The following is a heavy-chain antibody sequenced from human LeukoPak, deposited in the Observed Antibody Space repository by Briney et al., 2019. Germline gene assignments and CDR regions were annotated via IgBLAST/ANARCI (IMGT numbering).Heavy chain of an antibody. Sequence: PGGSLRLSCAPSGFIFSDYSLNWVRQAPGKGLGWVSSISSSSSYTKSADSVKGRFTISRDNAKNSLYLQMNSLRDEDTAVYYCASFGPGSNLDAFDIWGQGTMVTVST. J-gene: IGHJ3*02. CDR2: ISSSSSYT. D-gene: IGHD3-10*01. CDR1: GFIFSDYS. CDR3: ASFGPGSNLDAFDI. V-gene: IGHV3-21*01.